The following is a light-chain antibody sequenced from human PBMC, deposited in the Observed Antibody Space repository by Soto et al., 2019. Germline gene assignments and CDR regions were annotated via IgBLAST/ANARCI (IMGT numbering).Light chain of an antibody. Sequence: QSALTQPPSASGSPGQSVTISCTGSSNDLGGYNYVSWYQHHPGKAPKLIIYEVRERPSGVPDRFSGSKSGNTASLTVSGLQADDEADYYCRSYGGSDNLIFGGGTKLTVL. V-gene: IGLV2-8*01. CDR2: EVR. J-gene: IGLJ2*01. CDR3: RSYGGSDNLI. CDR1: SNDLGGYNY.